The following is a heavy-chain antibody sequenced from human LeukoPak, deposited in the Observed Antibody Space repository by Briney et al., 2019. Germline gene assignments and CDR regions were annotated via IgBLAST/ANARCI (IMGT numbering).Heavy chain of an antibody. CDR2: IYYSGST. CDR1: GGSISSYY. J-gene: IGHJ4*02. CDR3: ARLARGYSYGYFDY. Sequence: SETLSLTCTVSGGSISSYYWSGIRQPPAKELHGIGYIYYSGSTNYNPSLKSRVTISVDTSKNQFSLKLSSVTAADTAVYYCARLARGYSYGYFDYWGQGTLVTVSS. V-gene: IGHV4-59*08. D-gene: IGHD5-18*01.